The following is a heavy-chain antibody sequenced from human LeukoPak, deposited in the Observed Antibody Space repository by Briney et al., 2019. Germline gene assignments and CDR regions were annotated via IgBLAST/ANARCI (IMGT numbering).Heavy chain of an antibody. J-gene: IGHJ5*02. V-gene: IGHV5-51*01. CDR2: IYPADSDI. CDR1: GYRFSNYW. CDR3: ARQEYCSGGSCYTWFDP. D-gene: IGHD2-15*01. Sequence: PGESLKISCKGSGYRFSNYWIGWVRHMPGKGLEWMGMIYPADSDIRYSPSFQGQVTISADKSIGTAYLQWSSLKASDTAMYYCARQEYCSGGSCYTWFDPWGQGTLVTVSS.